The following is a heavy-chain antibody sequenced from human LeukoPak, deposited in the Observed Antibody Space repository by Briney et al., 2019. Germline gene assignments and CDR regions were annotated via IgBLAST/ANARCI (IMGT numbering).Heavy chain of an antibody. D-gene: IGHD3-10*01. CDR1: GYSISSGYY. CDR3: ARGPPITMVRGVIDY. CDR2: IYHSGST. Sequence: SETLSLTCTVSGYSISSGYYWGWIRQPPGKGLEWIGSIYHSGSTYYNPSLKSRVTISVDTSKNQFSLKLSSVTAADTAVYYCARGPPITMVRGVIDYWGQGTLVTVSS. J-gene: IGHJ4*02. V-gene: IGHV4-38-2*02.